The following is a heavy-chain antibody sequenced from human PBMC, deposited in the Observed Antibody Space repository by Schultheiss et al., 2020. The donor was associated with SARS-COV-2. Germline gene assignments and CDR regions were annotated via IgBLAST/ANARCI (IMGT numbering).Heavy chain of an antibody. V-gene: IGHV4-4*02. CDR3: ARTYYYGMDV. Sequence: SETLSLTCAVSGGSISSGHWWSWVRQPPGKGLEWIGEINHSGSTNYNPSLKSRVTISVDTSKNQFSLKLSSVTAADTAVYYCARTYYYGMDVWGQGTTVTVSS. CDR2: INHSGST. J-gene: IGHJ6*02. CDR1: GGSISSGHW.